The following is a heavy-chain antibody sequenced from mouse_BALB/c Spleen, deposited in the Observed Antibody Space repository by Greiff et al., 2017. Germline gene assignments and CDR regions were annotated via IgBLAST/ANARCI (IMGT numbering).Heavy chain of an antibody. V-gene: IGHV1-4*02. CDR3: ANQGLRRFDY. D-gene: IGHD2-4*01. Sequence: VQLVESAAELARPGASVKMSCKASGYTFTSYTMHWVKQRPGQGLEWIGYINPSSGYTEYNQKFKDKTTLTADKSSSTAYMQLSSLTSEDSAVYYCANQGLRRFDYWGQGTTLTVSS. CDR1: GYTFTSYT. J-gene: IGHJ2*01. CDR2: INPSSGYT.